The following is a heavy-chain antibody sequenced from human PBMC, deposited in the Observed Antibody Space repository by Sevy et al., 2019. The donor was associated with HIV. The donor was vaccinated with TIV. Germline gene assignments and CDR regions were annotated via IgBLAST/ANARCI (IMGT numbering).Heavy chain of an antibody. CDR2: IGSSNSYI. CDR3: AGSYGSSWYILYYFEY. Sequence: GGSLRLSCAASGFSFSSYSVSWVRQAPGKGLEWVASIGSSNSYIYYADSVKGRFTISSDNAKNSLFLHMNTLRAEDTAVYYCAGSYGSSWYILYYFEYWGQGTPVTVSS. J-gene: IGHJ4*02. CDR1: GFSFSSYS. V-gene: IGHV3-21*01. D-gene: IGHD6-13*01.